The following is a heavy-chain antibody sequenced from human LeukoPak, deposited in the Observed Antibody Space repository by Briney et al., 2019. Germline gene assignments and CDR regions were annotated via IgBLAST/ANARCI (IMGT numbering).Heavy chain of an antibody. J-gene: IGHJ6*03. CDR2: IYHSGST. V-gene: IGHV4-38-2*02. Sequence: PSETLSLTCTVCGYSISSGYYWGWIRQPPGKGLEWIGSIYHSGSTYYNPSLKSRVTISVDTSKNQFSLKLSSVTAADTAVYYCARVGYYYYYMDVWGKGTTVTVSS. CDR1: GYSISSGYY. CDR3: ARVGYYYYYMDV.